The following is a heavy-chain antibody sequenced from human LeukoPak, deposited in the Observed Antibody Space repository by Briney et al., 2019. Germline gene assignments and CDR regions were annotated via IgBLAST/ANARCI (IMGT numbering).Heavy chain of an antibody. CDR3: AGGRQPAQMAVHFDY. V-gene: IGHV4-34*01. CDR2: INHSGST. J-gene: IGHJ4*02. D-gene: IGHD5-24*01. CDR1: GGSFSGYY. Sequence: SETLSLTCAVYGGSFSGYYWSWIRQPPGKGLEWIGEINHSGSTNYNPSLKSRVTISVDTSKNQFSPKLSSVTAADTAVYYCAGGRQPAQMAVHFDYWGQGTLVTVSS.